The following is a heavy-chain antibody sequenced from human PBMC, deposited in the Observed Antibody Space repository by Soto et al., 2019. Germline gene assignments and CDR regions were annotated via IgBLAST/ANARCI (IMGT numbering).Heavy chain of an antibody. V-gene: IGHV1-3*01. Sequence: QVQLVQSGAEVRKPGASVNISCRASGFTFSDNLINWVRQAPGQSLEWVGWINPDKGNTRYSQTFQGRVTISRHSSASIVYVEVTDLTSEDTAVYYCARDILSVGPRANDAFDVWGQGTMVIVSS. CDR3: ARDILSVGPRANDAFDV. D-gene: IGHD2-8*02. CDR1: GFTFSDNL. J-gene: IGHJ3*01. CDR2: INPDKGNT.